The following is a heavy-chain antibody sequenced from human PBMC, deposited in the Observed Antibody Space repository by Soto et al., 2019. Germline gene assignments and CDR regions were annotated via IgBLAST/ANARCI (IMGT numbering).Heavy chain of an antibody. D-gene: IGHD4-17*01. Sequence: VQLVEAGGGVVQPGRSLRLSCAASGFTFSSHGMHWVRQAPGKGLEWGAVISDDGRNKNDADSVKGRFTTSRENSKNTLYLQMNSLRAADTAVYYCSKDRGVDVTTRFFDYGGQETLVTVSS. CDR1: GFTFSSHG. CDR2: ISDDGRNK. V-gene: IGHV3-30*18. CDR3: SKDRGVDVTTRFFDY. J-gene: IGHJ4*02.